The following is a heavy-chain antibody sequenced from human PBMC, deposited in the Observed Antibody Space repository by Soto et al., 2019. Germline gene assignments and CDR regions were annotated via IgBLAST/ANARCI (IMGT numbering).Heavy chain of an antibody. CDR2: INPNSGDT. J-gene: IGHJ4*02. D-gene: IGHD3-10*01. CDR3: ARSGLSIVRGVLSELDY. Sequence: QVQLVQSGAEVKKPGASVKVSCKASGYTFNGYYMHWVRQAPGQGLEWMGWINPNSGDTNYAQKFEGWVSLTGDTSISTAYMELTRLTSVDTAMYCCARSGLSIVRGVLSELDYCGQGTLVTVSS. V-gene: IGHV1-2*04. CDR1: GYTFNGYY.